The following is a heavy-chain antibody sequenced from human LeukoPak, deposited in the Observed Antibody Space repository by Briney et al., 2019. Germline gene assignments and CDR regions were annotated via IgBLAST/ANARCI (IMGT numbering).Heavy chain of an antibody. Sequence: GASVKVSCKASGYTFTSYIISWVRQAPEQGLEWMGWINAYNGNTDYAQRVQGRVTMTTDTSTSTAYMEVRSLRSDDTAVYYCARDRHIAAAVYYYYMDVWGKGTPVTVSS. D-gene: IGHD6-13*01. CDR1: GYTFTSYI. J-gene: IGHJ6*03. V-gene: IGHV1-18*01. CDR3: ARDRHIAAAVYYYYMDV. CDR2: INAYNGNT.